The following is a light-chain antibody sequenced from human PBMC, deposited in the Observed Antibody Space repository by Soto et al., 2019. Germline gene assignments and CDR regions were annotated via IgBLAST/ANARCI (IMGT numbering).Light chain of an antibody. CDR1: NVGSRS. CDR3: QVWEATGDKVV. V-gene: IGLV3-21*01. CDR2: YNS. Sequence: SYELTQPPSVSVAPGETARISCGGNNVGSRSVHWYQQKPGQAPFLVIYYNSDRPSGIPERFSGSNSGNTATLIISRVEAGDEADYYCQVWEATGDKVVFGGGTKLTVL. J-gene: IGLJ2*01.